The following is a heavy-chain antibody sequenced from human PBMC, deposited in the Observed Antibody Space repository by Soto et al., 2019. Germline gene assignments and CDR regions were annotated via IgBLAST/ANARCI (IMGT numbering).Heavy chain of an antibody. CDR1: GYTFTSYA. CDR3: ASDRMPTVTPKAFDI. J-gene: IGHJ3*02. D-gene: IGHD4-17*01. Sequence: ASVKVSCKASGYTFTSYAMHWVRQAPGQRLEWMGWINAGNGNTKYSQKFQGRVTITRDTSASTAYMELRSLRSDDTAVYYCASDRMPTVTPKAFDIWGQGTMVTVSS. CDR2: INAGNGNT. V-gene: IGHV1-3*01.